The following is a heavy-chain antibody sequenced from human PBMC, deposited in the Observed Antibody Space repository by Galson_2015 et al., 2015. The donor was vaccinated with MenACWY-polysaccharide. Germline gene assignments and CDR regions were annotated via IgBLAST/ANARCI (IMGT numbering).Heavy chain of an antibody. Sequence: SVKVSCKASGYIFIDYYIHWVRQAPGQRLEWTASINPNNGGTKVARQIQGRVTVTRDTVISTAYMEVCSLTSDDTALYYCAKVVRPNWSAYSHFDSCPEGTLVTVSS. CDR2: INPNNGGT. V-gene: IGHV1-2*02. CDR1: GYIFIDYY. D-gene: IGHD1-1*01. CDR3: AKVVRPNWSAYSHFDS. J-gene: IGHJ4*02.